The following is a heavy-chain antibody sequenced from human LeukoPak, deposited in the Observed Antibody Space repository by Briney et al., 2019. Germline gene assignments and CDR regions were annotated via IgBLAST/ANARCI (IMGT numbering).Heavy chain of an antibody. CDR3: ARQTYYYDSSGYYAGAFDI. V-gene: IGHV3-48*03. Sequence: PGGSLRLSCAASGFTFSTYEMTWVRQSPGKGLEWVSYISSSGSTIYYADSVKGRFTISRDNAKNSLYLQMNSLRAEDTAVYYCARQTYYYDSSGYYAGAFDIWGQGTMVTVSS. D-gene: IGHD3-22*01. CDR2: ISSSGSTI. J-gene: IGHJ3*02. CDR1: GFTFSTYE.